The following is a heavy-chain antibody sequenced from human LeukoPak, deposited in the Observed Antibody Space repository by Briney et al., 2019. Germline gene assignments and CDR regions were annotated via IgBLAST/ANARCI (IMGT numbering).Heavy chain of an antibody. D-gene: IGHD3-10*01. CDR1: GGSFSGYY. J-gene: IGHJ6*02. CDR3: ARVTGSGSYYFSGGTFKYYYYGMDV. Sequence: PSETLSLTCAVYGGSFSGYYWSWIRQPPGKGREWMGEINQSGSTNYNPSLKSRVTISVDTSKNQFSLKLSSVTAADTAVNYCARVTGSGSYYFSGGTFKYYYYGMDVWGQGTTVTVSS. V-gene: IGHV4-34*01. CDR2: INQSGST.